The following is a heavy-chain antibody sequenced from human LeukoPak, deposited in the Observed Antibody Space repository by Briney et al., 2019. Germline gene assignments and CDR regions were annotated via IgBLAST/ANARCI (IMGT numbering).Heavy chain of an antibody. CDR1: GGTFSSYA. CDR2: IIPIFGTA. D-gene: IGHD3-22*01. J-gene: IGHJ5*02. V-gene: IGHV1-69*05. CDR3: ARDLPYYDSSGYDHRRWFDP. Sequence: ASVKVSCKASGGTFSSYAISWVRQAPGQGLEWMGRIIPIFGTANYEQKFQGRVTITTDESTSTAYMELSSLRSEDTAVYYCARDLPYYDSSGYDHRRWFDPWGQGTLVTVSS.